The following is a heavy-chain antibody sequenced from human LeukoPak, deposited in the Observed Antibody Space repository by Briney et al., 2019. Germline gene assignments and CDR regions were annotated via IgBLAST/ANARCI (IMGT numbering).Heavy chain of an antibody. CDR3: AREPSIYYGSGSYLPYFDY. J-gene: IGHJ4*02. V-gene: IGHV4-61*08. CDR1: GASISSGGHY. Sequence: PSETLSLTCTVSGASISSGGHYWSWIRQPPGKGLEWIGYIYYSGSTNYNPSLKSRVTISLDTSKNQFSLKLNSVTAADTAVYYCAREPSIYYGSGSYLPYFDYWGQGTLVTVSS. CDR2: IYYSGST. D-gene: IGHD3-10*01.